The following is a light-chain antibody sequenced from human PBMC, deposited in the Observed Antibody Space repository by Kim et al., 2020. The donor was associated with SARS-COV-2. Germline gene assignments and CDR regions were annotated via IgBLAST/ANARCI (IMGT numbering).Light chain of an antibody. V-gene: IGKV1-27*01. J-gene: IGKJ2*01. CDR1: QAIKNY. CDR3: QKYDSAPRT. CDR2: AAS. Sequence: SVSVGDRVTITGRASQAIKNYLAWYQQNPGKVPKLLIYAASTLLSGVPSRFGGSGSGTDFTLTISSLQPEDVATYYCQKYDSAPRTFGQGTKLEI.